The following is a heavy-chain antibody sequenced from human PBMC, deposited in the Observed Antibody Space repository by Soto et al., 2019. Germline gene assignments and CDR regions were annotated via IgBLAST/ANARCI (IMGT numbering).Heavy chain of an antibody. CDR2: ISGSGGST. CDR3: AYSSTPFDY. Sequence: EVPLLESGGGLVQPGGSLRLSCAASGFTFSSYAMSWVRQAPGKGLEWVSAISGSGGSTYYADSVKGRFTISRDNSMNTLYLQLNSLRAEDTAVYYCAYSSTPFDYWGQGTRVTVSS. CDR1: GFTFSSYA. J-gene: IGHJ4*02. V-gene: IGHV3-23*01. D-gene: IGHD6-13*01.